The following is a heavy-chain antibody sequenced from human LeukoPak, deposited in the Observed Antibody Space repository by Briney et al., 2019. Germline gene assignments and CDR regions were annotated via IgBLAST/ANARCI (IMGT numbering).Heavy chain of an antibody. CDR2: MYYSGDS. Sequence: KPSETLSLTCNISGVPITDYYWSWIRLAPRRGLEWIGYMYYSGDSNSNPSLEGRVTMSADTSTNQFSLRLTSVTAADTAIYYCARELPSTGNWFDPWGQGILVTASS. CDR1: GVPITDYY. V-gene: IGHV4-59*01. D-gene: IGHD1-14*01. CDR3: ARELPSTGNWFDP. J-gene: IGHJ5*02.